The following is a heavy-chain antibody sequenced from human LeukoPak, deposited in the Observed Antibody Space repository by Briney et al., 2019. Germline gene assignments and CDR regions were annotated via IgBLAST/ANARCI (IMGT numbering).Heavy chain of an antibody. J-gene: IGHJ4*02. CDR2: IIPIFGTA. Sequence: SVRVSCKASGGTFSSYAISWVRQAPGQGLERMGGIIPIFGTANYAQKFQGRVTMTTDTSTSTAYMELRSLRSDDTAVYYCARDPAGGYSGYDLVVDYWGQGTLVTVSS. CDR1: GGTFSSYA. D-gene: IGHD5-12*01. V-gene: IGHV1-69*05. CDR3: ARDPAGGYSGYDLVVDY.